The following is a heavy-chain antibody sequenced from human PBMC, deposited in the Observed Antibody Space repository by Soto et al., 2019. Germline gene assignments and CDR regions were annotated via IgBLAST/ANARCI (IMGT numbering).Heavy chain of an antibody. CDR2: INPSGGST. J-gene: IGHJ6*02. CDR3: ARVLYYDFWSGYRSQYYYYGMDV. D-gene: IGHD3-3*01. V-gene: IGHV1-46*01. Sequence: ASVKVSCKASGYTFTSYYMHWVRQAPGQGLERMGIINPSGGSTSYAQKFQGRVTMTRDTSTGTVYMELSSLRSEDTAVYYCARVLYYDFWSGYRSQYYYYGMDVWGQGTTVTVSS. CDR1: GYTFTSYY.